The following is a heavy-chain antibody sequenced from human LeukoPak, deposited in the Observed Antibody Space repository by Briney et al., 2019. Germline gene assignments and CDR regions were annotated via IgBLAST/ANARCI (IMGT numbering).Heavy chain of an antibody. J-gene: IGHJ6*02. CDR3: ARGELSSRYFSGYGMDV. CDR1: GFTFSTHS. D-gene: IGHD3-9*01. V-gene: IGHV3-21*01. CDR2: ISSGTRYI. Sequence: PGGSLRLSCSASGFTFSTHSMNWVRQAPGKGLEWVPSISSGTRYIYYPDSVRGRFTISRDNAKDSLYLQMNSLRAEDTAVYYCARGELSSRYFSGYGMDVWGQGTTVTVSS.